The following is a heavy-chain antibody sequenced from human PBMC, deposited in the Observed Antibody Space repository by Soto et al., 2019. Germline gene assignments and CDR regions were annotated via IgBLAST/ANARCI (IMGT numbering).Heavy chain of an antibody. D-gene: IGHD3-10*01. V-gene: IGHV3-23*01. J-gene: IGHJ4*02. Sequence: LRLSCAASGFTFSSFAMSLVHQAPGKGLEWVSSISGSGKSTYYADSVKGRLSISRDNSKNTLYLQMNSLRAEDTAVYYCAKRREGGYYIFDYWGQGTPVTVSS. CDR3: AKRREGGYYIFDY. CDR2: ISGSGKST. CDR1: GFTFSSFA.